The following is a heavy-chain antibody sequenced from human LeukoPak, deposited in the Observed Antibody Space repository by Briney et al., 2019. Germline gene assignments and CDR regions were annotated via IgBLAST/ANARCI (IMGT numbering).Heavy chain of an antibody. CDR2: ISDSGGST. CDR1: GFTFSSYA. V-gene: IGHV3-23*01. Sequence: GASLRLSCAASGFTFSSYAMSWVRQAPGKGLEWVSAISDSGGSTYYADSVKGRFTISRDNSKNTLYLQMNSLRAEDTAVYYCAKVSEEGAYSSGWYVEGYYFDYWGQGTLVTVSS. CDR3: AKVSEEGAYSSGWYVEGYYFDY. J-gene: IGHJ4*02. D-gene: IGHD6-19*01.